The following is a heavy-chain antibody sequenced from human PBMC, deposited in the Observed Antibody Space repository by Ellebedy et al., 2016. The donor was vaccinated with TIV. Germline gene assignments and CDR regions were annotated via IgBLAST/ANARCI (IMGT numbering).Heavy chain of an antibody. V-gene: IGHV3-74*01. J-gene: IGHJ4*02. CDR2: INPDGSTT. D-gene: IGHD2-8*01. Sequence: GESLKIPCAASGFTLSNSWMHWVRQAPGKGLVWVSRINPDGSTTNYADSVRGRFTISRDNAKNTLYLQMNSLRAEDTAVYYCATFFNGWGQGTLVTVSS. CDR1: GFTLSNSW. CDR3: ATFFNG.